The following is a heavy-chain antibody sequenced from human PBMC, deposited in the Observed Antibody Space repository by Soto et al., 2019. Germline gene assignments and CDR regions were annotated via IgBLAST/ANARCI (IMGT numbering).Heavy chain of an antibody. CDR1: GGSISSSSYY. V-gene: IGHV4-39*01. CDR3: ARLRAIAAAGTWLDY. CDR2: IYYSGST. D-gene: IGHD6-13*01. J-gene: IGHJ4*02. Sequence: SETLSLTCTVSGGSISSSSYYWGWIRQPPGKGLEWIGSIYYSGSTYYNPSLKSRVTISVDTSKNQFSLKLSSVTAADTAVYYCARLRAIAAAGTWLDYWGQGTLVTVSS.